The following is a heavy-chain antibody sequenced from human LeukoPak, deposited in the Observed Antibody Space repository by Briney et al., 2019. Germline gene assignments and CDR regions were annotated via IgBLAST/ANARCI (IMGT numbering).Heavy chain of an antibody. CDR3: ARSSERKYYFDY. D-gene: IGHD3-22*01. V-gene: IGHV3-53*05. Sequence: GGSLRLSCAASGFTVSSNYMSWVRQAPGKGLEWVSVIYSDGTTYYADSVKGRFTISRDNSKNTLYLQMNSLRAEDTAVYYCARSSERKYYFDYWGQGTLVTVSS. CDR1: GFTVSSNY. J-gene: IGHJ4*02. CDR2: IYSDGTT.